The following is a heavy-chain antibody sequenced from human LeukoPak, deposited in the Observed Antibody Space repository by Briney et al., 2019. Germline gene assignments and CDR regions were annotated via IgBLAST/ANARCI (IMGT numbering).Heavy chain of an antibody. CDR1: GGSISSSSYY. V-gene: IGHV4-39*07. CDR2: IYYSGST. CDR3: ARGTLWFGESQFDY. Sequence: PSETLSLTCTVSGGSISSSSYYWGWIRQPPGKGLEWIGSIYYSGSTYYNPSLKSRVTISVDTSKNQFSLKLSSVTAADTAVYYCARGTLWFGESQFDYWGQGTLVTVSS. J-gene: IGHJ4*02. D-gene: IGHD3-10*01.